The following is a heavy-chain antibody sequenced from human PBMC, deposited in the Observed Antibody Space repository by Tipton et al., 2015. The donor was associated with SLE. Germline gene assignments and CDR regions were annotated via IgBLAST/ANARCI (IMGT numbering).Heavy chain of an antibody. CDR3: ARARYSTSIGDFDY. J-gene: IGHJ4*02. Sequence: TLSLTCTVSDFSVSSTYYWGWVRQPPGKGLEWIGYIYYSGSTNYNPSLKSRVTISVDTSKNQFSLKLSSVTAADTAVYYCARARYSTSIGDFDYWGQGTLVTVSS. D-gene: IGHD6-13*01. V-gene: IGHV4-59*02. CDR2: IYYSGST. CDR1: DFSVSSTYY.